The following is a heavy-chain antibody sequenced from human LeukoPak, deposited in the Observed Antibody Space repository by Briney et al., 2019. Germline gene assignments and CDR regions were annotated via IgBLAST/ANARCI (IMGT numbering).Heavy chain of an antibody. CDR2: IWYDGSNK. CDR1: GFTFSSYG. D-gene: IGHD2-15*01. J-gene: IGHJ5*02. V-gene: IGHV3-33*01. CDR3: ARELGYCSGGSCWGWSDP. Sequence: GRSLRLSCAASGFTFSSYGMHWVRQAPGKGLEWVAVIWYDGSNKYYVDSVKGRFTISRDNSKNTLYLQMNSLRAEDTAVYYCARELGYCSGGSCWGWSDPWGQGTLVTVSS.